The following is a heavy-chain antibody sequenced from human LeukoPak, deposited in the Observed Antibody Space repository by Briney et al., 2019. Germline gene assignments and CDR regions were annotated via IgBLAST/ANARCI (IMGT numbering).Heavy chain of an antibody. V-gene: IGHV3-21*01. Sequence: PGGSLRLSCAASGFTLITYSMNGGRQVPGRGLEWVSSISSSGSYMYYADSVTGRFTISRDNAKNSLYLQMDIVRAEDSAVYYCARDILGYSGMDVWGQRTTGTVS. CDR1: GFTLITYS. CDR3: ARDILGYSGMDV. J-gene: IGHJ6*02. CDR2: ISSSGSYM. D-gene: IGHD2-21*01.